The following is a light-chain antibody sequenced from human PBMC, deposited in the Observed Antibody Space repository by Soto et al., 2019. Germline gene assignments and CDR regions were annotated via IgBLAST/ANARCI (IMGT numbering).Light chain of an antibody. CDR2: AAS. V-gene: IGKV1-5*01. Sequence: DIQMTQSPSTLSASVGDRVTITCRASQSISTWLAWYQQKPGKAPKLLIYAASSLQSGVPSRFSGSGSGTQFTLTISSLQPDDFAIYYCQQYNTYSCTFGQGTKLEIK. J-gene: IGKJ2*02. CDR3: QQYNTYSCT. CDR1: QSISTW.